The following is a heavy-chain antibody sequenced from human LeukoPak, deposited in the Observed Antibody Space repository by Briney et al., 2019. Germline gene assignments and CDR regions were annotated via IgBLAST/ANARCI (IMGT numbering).Heavy chain of an antibody. CDR2: ISGSSGYT. Sequence: GGSLRLSCEASGFTFSDYYMSWVRQAPGKGLEWVSYISGSSGYTKYADSVKGRFTISRDNAKNSLYLQVNSLRAEDTAVYYCARDYVTDYWGQGTLVTVSS. CDR3: ARDYVTDY. V-gene: IGHV3-11*06. CDR1: GFTFSDYY. D-gene: IGHD2-21*02. J-gene: IGHJ4*02.